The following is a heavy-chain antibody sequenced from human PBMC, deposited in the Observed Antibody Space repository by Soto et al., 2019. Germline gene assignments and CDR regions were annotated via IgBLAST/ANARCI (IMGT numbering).Heavy chain of an antibody. CDR3: ARQSETSYCSGGSCSEFDY. V-gene: IGHV4-39*01. J-gene: IGHJ4*02. D-gene: IGHD2-15*01. CDR2: IYYSGST. Sequence: SETLSLTCTVSGGSISSSSYYWGWIRQPPGKGLEWIGSIYYSGSTYYNPSLKSRVTISVDTSKNQFSLKLSSVTAADTAVYYCARQSETSYCSGGSCSEFDYWGQGTLVTVSS. CDR1: GGSISSSSYY.